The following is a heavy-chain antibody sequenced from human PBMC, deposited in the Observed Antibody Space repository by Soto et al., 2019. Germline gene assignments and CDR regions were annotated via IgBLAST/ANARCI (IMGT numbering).Heavy chain of an antibody. Sequence: SQTLSLTCTVSGGSIGSYYWSWIRQPAGKVLEWIGRIYTSGSTNYNPSLKSRVTMSVDTSKNQFSLKLSSVTAADTAVYYCARGLSTVDYYYYGMDVWRQGTTVTVSS. D-gene: IGHD3-16*02. CDR3: ARGLSTVDYYYYGMDV. V-gene: IGHV4-4*07. CDR2: IYTSGST. J-gene: IGHJ6*02. CDR1: GGSIGSYY.